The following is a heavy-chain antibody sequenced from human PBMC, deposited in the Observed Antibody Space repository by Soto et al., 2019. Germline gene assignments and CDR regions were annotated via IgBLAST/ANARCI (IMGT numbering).Heavy chain of an antibody. Sequence: ASVKVSCKASGYTFTSYDINWVRQATGQGLEWMGWMNPNSGNTGYAQKFQGRVTMTRNTSISTAYMELSSLRSEDTAVYYCARRITMVRGGAFDPWGQGTLVTVSS. CDR1: GYTFTSYD. D-gene: IGHD3-10*01. V-gene: IGHV1-8*01. J-gene: IGHJ5*02. CDR2: MNPNSGNT. CDR3: ARRITMVRGGAFDP.